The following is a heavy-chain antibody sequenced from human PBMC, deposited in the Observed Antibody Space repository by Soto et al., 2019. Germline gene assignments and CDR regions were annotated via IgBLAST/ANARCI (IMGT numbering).Heavy chain of an antibody. CDR2: ISAYNGNT. CDR3: GRVPPPKEN. J-gene: IGHJ4*02. CDR1: GYTFTNYA. Sequence: QVQLVQCGAEVKKPGASVKVSCKASGYTFTNYAISWVRQAPGQGLEWRGWISAYNGNTTYAQKLQGRVTMTTDTATRTADMEVRGLRAKDTAVYSSGRVPPPKENWGQGTLVTVSS. V-gene: IGHV1-18*01.